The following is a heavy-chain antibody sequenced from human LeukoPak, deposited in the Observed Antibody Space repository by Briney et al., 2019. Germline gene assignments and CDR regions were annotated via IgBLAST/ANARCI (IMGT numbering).Heavy chain of an antibody. CDR2: IYHSGST. V-gene: IGHV4-38-2*01. CDR3: ARHPLNYYGSGSYLDY. D-gene: IGHD3-10*01. CDR1: GYSNSSGYY. Sequence: PSETLSLTCAVSGYSNSSGYYWGWIRQPPGKGLEWIGSIYHSGSTYYNPSLKSRVTISVDTSKNQFSLKLSSVTAADTAVYYCARHPLNYYGSGSYLDYWGQGTLVTVSS. J-gene: IGHJ4*02.